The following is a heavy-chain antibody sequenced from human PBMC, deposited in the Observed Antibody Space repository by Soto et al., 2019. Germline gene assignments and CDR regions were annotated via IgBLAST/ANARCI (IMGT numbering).Heavy chain of an antibody. CDR3: TRDPLKGSLSQTYGMDV. J-gene: IGHJ6*02. Sequence: LQLVESGGGLVQPGGSLRLSCAASGFAFSSFSMNWVRQAPGKGLEWISYISSTTTTIYYADSVNGLFTISRDSAENSLYLQMNSLRDEDTAVYYCTRDPLKGSLSQTYGMDVWGQGTTVTVS. V-gene: IGHV3-48*02. CDR2: ISSTTTTI. CDR1: GFAFSSFS.